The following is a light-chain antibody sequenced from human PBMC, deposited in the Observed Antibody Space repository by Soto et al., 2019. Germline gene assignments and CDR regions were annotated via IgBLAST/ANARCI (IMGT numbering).Light chain of an antibody. J-gene: IGKJ2*01. CDR2: DAS. V-gene: IGKV1-5*01. CDR3: HQYNGYPYT. Sequence: DIQMTQSPSTLSASVGDRVTITCRASETISSWLAWYQQKPGKAPKLLIYDASSLESGVPSRFSGRGSGTEFTLTISSLQPDDFASYYCHQYNGYPYTFGQGTKLEIK. CDR1: ETISSW.